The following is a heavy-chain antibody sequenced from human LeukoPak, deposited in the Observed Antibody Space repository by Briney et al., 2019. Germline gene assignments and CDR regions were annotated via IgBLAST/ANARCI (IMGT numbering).Heavy chain of an antibody. CDR1: GLAFDDYG. CDR3: ARDPNNYGRLDY. V-gene: IGHV3-20*04. Sequence: GGSLTLSCAASGLAFDDYGMSWVRQVPGRGLEWVSDINWNGDRTAYADSVKGRFTIYKDKAKNSLYLQMNSVRAEDTALYYCARDPNNYGRLDYWGQGTLVAVSS. D-gene: IGHD3-16*01. J-gene: IGHJ4*02. CDR2: INWNGDRT.